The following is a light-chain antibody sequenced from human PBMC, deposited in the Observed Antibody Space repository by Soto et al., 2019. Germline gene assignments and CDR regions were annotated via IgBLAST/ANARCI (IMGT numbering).Light chain of an antibody. V-gene: IGLV2-14*03. CDR2: DVG. Sequence: QSLLRQPASVAGSPGQSIPISCTRTNRDIGNYNYVSWYQHLPGKAPKLMIYDVGSRPSGVSSRFSGSKSGNTASLAISGLQAEDEADYYCNSYREDHPRFYVFGTGTKVTVL. J-gene: IGLJ1*01. CDR3: NSYREDHPRFYV. CDR1: NRDIGNYNY.